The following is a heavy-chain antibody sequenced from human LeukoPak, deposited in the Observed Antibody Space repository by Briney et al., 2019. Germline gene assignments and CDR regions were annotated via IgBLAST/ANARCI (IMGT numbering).Heavy chain of an antibody. D-gene: IGHD4-17*01. Sequence: PGGSLRLSCAASGFTFSSYGMHWVRQAPGKGLEWVAFIRYDGSNKYYAVSVKGRFTISRDNSKNTLYLQMNSLRAEDTAVYYCANDYGDSLTAFDYWGQGTLVTVSS. CDR2: IRYDGSNK. CDR3: ANDYGDSLTAFDY. J-gene: IGHJ4*02. V-gene: IGHV3-30*02. CDR1: GFTFSSYG.